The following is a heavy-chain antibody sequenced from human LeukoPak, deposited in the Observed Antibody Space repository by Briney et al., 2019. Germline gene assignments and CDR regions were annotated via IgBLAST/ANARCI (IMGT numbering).Heavy chain of an antibody. J-gene: IGHJ4*02. V-gene: IGHV3-30*02. CDR1: GFTFSSYG. D-gene: IGHD7-27*01. CDR3: ANTKWGYFDY. Sequence: SGGSLRLSCAASGFTFSSYGMHWVRQAPGKGLEWVAFIRYDGSNKYYADSVKGRFTISRENSKNTLYLQMNSLRAEDTAVYYCANTKWGYFDYWGQGTLVTVSS. CDR2: IRYDGSNK.